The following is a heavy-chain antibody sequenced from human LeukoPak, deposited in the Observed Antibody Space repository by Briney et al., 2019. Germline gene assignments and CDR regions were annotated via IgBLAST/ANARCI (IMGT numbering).Heavy chain of an antibody. V-gene: IGHV1-46*01. J-gene: IGHJ4*01. Sequence: SVTLSFTASGYTFTSYYMPWVRQAPGQGLEWMGIINPSGGSTSYAQKFQGRVTMTRDTSTSTIYMELSSLRSEDTAVYYCAREWGGYDFLSGYPDYW. D-gene: IGHD3-3*01. CDR3: AREWGGYDFLSGYPDY. CDR2: INPSGGST. CDR1: GYTFTSYY.